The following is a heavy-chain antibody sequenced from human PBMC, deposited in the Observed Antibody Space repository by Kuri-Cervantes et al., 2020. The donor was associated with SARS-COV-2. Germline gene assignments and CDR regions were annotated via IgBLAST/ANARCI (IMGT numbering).Heavy chain of an antibody. CDR3: ARGGIVGATGSVYFDY. V-gene: IGHV3-21*06. CDR2: ISGRSSYI. J-gene: IGHJ4*02. D-gene: IGHD1-26*01. Sequence: GESLKISCAASGFTFSSYSMNWVRQAPGRGLEWVASISGRSSYIYYADSLKGRFTISRDNANNSVYLQMHGLRAEDAAVYYCARGGIVGATGSVYFDYWAQGTLVTVSS. CDR1: GFTFSSYS.